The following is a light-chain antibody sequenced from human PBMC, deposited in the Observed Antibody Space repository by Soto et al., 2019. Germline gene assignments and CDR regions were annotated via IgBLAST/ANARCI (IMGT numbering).Light chain of an antibody. CDR1: QSVPLNY. Sequence: EIVLTQSPGTLSLSPGERATLSCRASQSVPLNYLAWYQQKPGQAPRLLIYGASSRATGIPDRFSGSGSGTDFTLTISRLEPEDFAVYYCQYYGSSVFTFGPGTKVDIK. J-gene: IGKJ3*01. CDR3: QYYGSSVFT. V-gene: IGKV3-20*01. CDR2: GAS.